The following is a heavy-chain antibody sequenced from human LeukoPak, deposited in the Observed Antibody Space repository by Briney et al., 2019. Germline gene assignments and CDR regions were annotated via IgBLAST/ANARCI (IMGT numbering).Heavy chain of an antibody. Sequence: GGSLRLSCAASGFTFSSYAMHWVRQAPGKGLEWVTVMSYDGSEKYYADSVKGRFTISRDNSKNTLYLQMNSLRAEDTAVYYCAGSLTYYFDYWGQGTLVTVSS. J-gene: IGHJ4*02. V-gene: IGHV3-30-3*01. CDR1: GFTFSSYA. CDR3: AGSLTYYFDY. CDR2: MSYDGSEK.